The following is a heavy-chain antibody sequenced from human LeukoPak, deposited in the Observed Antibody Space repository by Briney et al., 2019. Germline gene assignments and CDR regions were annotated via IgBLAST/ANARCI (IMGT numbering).Heavy chain of an antibody. V-gene: IGHV3-30-3*01. CDR2: ISYDGSNK. CDR3: AREDYYDSSGYPGYFDY. D-gene: IGHD3-22*01. J-gene: IGHJ4*02. CDR1: GFTFSSYA. Sequence: GGSLRLSRAASGFTFSSYAMHWVRQAPGKGLEWVAVISYDGSNKYHADSVKGRFTISRDNSKNTLYLQMNSLRAEDTAVYYCAREDYYDSSGYPGYFDYWGQGTLVTVSS.